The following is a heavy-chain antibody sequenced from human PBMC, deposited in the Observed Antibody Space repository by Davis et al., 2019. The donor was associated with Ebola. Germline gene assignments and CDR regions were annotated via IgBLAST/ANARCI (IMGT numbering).Heavy chain of an antibody. CDR3: AASTSSPLVNDY. Sequence: ASVKVSCKASGYSFTGYYMHWVRQAPGQGLEWMGRINPNSGGTNYAQKFQGRVTMTRDTSISTAYMELSRLRSDDTAVYYCAASTSSPLVNDYWGQGTLVTVSS. CDR2: INPNSGGT. V-gene: IGHV1-2*06. J-gene: IGHJ4*02. CDR1: GYSFTGYY. D-gene: IGHD6-13*01.